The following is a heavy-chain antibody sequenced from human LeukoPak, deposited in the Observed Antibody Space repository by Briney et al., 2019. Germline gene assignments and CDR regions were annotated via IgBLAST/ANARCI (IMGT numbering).Heavy chain of an antibody. Sequence: SETLSLTCTVSGGSISSGDYYWSWIRQPPGKGLEWIGYIYYSGTTYYTPSLKSRVTIAVDTSKNQFYLKLSSVTAADTAVYYCARGGAIVVVPAASYFDYWGQGTPVTVSS. J-gene: IGHJ4*02. CDR3: ARGGAIVVVPAASYFDY. CDR1: GGSISSGDYY. V-gene: IGHV4-30-4*08. D-gene: IGHD2-2*01. CDR2: IYYSGTT.